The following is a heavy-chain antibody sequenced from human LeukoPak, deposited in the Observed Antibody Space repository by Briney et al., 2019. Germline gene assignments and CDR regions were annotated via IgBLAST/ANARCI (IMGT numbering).Heavy chain of an antibody. D-gene: IGHD4-17*01. J-gene: IGHJ4*02. Sequence: GGSLRLSCEASGFTFSNHAMHRVRQAPGKGLEWVALIYFDGTKKYYAESLQGRFTISRDNSKNTVYLEMDSLRPDDTAVYYCARDRQSTVTTLLVSWGRGTLVTVSS. CDR1: GFTFSNHA. CDR2: IYFDGTKK. CDR3: ARDRQSTVTTLLVS. V-gene: IGHV3-30*04.